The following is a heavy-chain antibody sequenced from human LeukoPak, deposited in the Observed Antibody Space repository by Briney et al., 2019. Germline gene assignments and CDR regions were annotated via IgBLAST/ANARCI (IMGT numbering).Heavy chain of an antibody. V-gene: IGHV4-30-4*08. CDR3: ARQLTYYYDSSGYLF. D-gene: IGHD3-22*01. Sequence: KPSQTLSLTCTVSGGSISSGDYYWSWIRQPPGKGLEWIGYIYYSGSTYYNPSLKSRVTISVDTSKNQFSLKLSSVTAADTAVYYCARQLTYYYDSSGYLFWGQGTLVTGSS. CDR1: GGSISSGDYY. CDR2: IYYSGST. J-gene: IGHJ4*02.